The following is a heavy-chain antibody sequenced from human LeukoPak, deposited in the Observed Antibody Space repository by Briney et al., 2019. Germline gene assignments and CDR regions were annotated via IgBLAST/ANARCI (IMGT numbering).Heavy chain of an antibody. V-gene: IGHV3-21*01. CDR1: GFTFSYYS. Sequence: GGSLRLSCAASGFTFSYYSMNWVRQAPGRGLEWVSCISSSSSLIFYSDSVRGRFTISRDNAKNLLYLHMNSLRVEDTAVYYCAKVDGGDYSSSPVPYYNYYMNVWGKGTTVTVSS. D-gene: IGHD6-13*01. CDR2: ISSSSSLI. J-gene: IGHJ6*03. CDR3: AKVDGGDYSSSPVPYYNYYMNV.